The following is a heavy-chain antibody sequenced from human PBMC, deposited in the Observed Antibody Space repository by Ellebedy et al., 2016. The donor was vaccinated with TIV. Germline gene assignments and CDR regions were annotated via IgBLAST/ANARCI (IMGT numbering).Heavy chain of an antibody. J-gene: IGHJ4*02. CDR3: ARGYQSHFDY. CDR2: IYPGDSDT. CDR1: GYSFPNYW. Sequence: GESLKISXKGSGYSFPNYWVGWVRQMPGKGLEWMGIIYPGDSDTRYSPSFQGQVTISADKSINTAYLQWSSLKASDTAMYYCARGYQSHFDYWGQGTLVTVSS. V-gene: IGHV5-51*01. D-gene: IGHD2-2*01.